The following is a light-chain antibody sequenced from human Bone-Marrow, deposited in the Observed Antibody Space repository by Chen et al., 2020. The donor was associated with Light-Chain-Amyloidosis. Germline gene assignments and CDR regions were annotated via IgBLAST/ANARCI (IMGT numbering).Light chain of an antibody. J-gene: IGLJ2*01. CDR2: GNS. CDR3: QSYDSSLSGVV. Sequence: QSVLTQPPSVSGAPGQRVTIPRTGSSSNIGAGYDVHWYQQLPGTAPNLLIYGNSNRPSGVPDRFSGSKSGTSASLAITGLQAEDEADYYCQSYDSSLSGVVFGGGTKLTVL. V-gene: IGLV1-40*01. CDR1: SSNIGAGYD.